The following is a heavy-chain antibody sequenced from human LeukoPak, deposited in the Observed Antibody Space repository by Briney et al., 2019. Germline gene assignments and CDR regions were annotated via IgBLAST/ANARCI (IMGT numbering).Heavy chain of an antibody. D-gene: IGHD2-2*01. CDR2: IIPILGIA. J-gene: IGHJ6*02. CDR1: GYTFTSYG. Sequence: SVKVSCKASGYTFTSYGISWVRQAPGQGLEWMGRIIPILGIANYAQKFQGRVTITADKSTSTAYMELSSLRSEDTAVYYCARGYQLNYYYGMDVWGQGTTVTVSS. CDR3: ARGYQLNYYYGMDV. V-gene: IGHV1-69*04.